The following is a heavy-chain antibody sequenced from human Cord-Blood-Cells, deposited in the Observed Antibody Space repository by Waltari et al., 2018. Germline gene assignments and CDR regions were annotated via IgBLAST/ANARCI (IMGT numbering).Heavy chain of an antibody. CDR1: GYTFTSYY. Sequence: QVQLVQSGAEVKKPGASVKVSCKASGYTFTSYYMHWVQQAPGQGLEWMGIINPSGGSTSYAQKFQGRVTMTRDTSTSTVYMELSSLRSEDTAVYYCARNDIVVVPAALGAFDIWGQGTMVTVSS. D-gene: IGHD2-2*01. V-gene: IGHV1-46*01. CDR2: INPSGGST. CDR3: ARNDIVVVPAALGAFDI. J-gene: IGHJ3*02.